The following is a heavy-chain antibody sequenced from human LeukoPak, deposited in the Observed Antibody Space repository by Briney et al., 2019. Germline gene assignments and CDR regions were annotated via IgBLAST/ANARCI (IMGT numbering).Heavy chain of an antibody. V-gene: IGHV4-4*08. CDR3: VATERWLQWDY. CDR1: GASISSYY. D-gene: IGHD5-24*01. Sequence: SETLPLTCTVSGASISSYYWRWIRQPPGKELEWIAFISNSVSTNYNPSLKSRVTISLDTSRKQLSLRLSSVIAADTAVYYCVATERWLQWDYWGQGTLVTVSS. J-gene: IGHJ4*02. CDR2: ISNSVST.